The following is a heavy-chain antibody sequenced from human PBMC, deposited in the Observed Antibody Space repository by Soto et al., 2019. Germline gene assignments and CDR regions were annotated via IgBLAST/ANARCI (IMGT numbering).Heavy chain of an antibody. Sequence: GGSLRLSCAASGFTFSSYSMNWVRQAPGKGLEWVSSISSSSSYIYYADSVKGRFTISRDNAKNSLYLQMNSLRAEDTAVYYCARVMGCSGGSCHIVIDYWGQGTLVTVSS. J-gene: IGHJ4*02. CDR2: ISSSSSYI. V-gene: IGHV3-21*01. CDR1: GFTFSSYS. D-gene: IGHD2-15*01. CDR3: ARVMGCSGGSCHIVIDY.